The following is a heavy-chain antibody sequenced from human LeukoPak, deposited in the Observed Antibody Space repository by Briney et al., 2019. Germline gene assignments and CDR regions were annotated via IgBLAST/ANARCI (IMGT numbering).Heavy chain of an antibody. V-gene: IGHV3-30*18. Sequence: AGGSLRLSCAASGFTFSSYGMHWVRQAPGMGLEWVAVISYDGSNKYYADSVKGRFTISRDNSKNTLYLQMNSLRAEDTAVYYCAKDRSLSLWGQGTLVTVSS. J-gene: IGHJ4*02. CDR2: ISYDGSNK. D-gene: IGHD2-2*01. CDR3: AKDRSLSL. CDR1: GFTFSSYG.